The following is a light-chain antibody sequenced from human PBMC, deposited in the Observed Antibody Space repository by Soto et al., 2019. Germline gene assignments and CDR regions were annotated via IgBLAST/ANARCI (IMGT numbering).Light chain of an antibody. J-gene: IGLJ1*01. CDR1: SSDVGSYNL. CDR3: CSYAGSNTYV. Sequence: ALTQPASVSGSPGQSITISCTGTSSDVGSYNLVSWYQQHPGKAPKFMIYGVTKRPSGVSNRFSGSKSGNTASLTISGLQAEDEADYYCCSYAGSNTYVFGTGTKVTVL. V-gene: IGLV2-23*02. CDR2: GVT.